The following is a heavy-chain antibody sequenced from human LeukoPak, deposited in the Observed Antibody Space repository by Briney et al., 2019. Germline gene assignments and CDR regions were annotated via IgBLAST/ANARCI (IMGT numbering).Heavy chain of an antibody. D-gene: IGHD2-15*01. CDR1: GGSISSYY. CDR3: ARRYCSGGSCYNDY. Sequence: SETLSLTCTVSGGSISSYYWSWIRQPAGKGLEWIGRIYTSGSTNYNPSLKSRVTMSVDTSKNQFSLKLSSVTAAGTAVYYCARRYCSGGSCYNDYWGQGTLVTVSS. V-gene: IGHV4-4*07. CDR2: IYTSGST. J-gene: IGHJ4*02.